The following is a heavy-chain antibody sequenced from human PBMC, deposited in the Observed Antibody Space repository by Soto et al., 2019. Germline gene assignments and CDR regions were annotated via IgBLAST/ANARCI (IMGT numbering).Heavy chain of an antibody. CDR3: ARDRMDIVVPCGMDV. CDR2: IWYDLSNK. V-gene: IGHV3-33*08. J-gene: IGHJ6*02. Sequence: PGESLILSCAASGFTFSSYGMRWVRQSPGKGREWVAVIWYDLSNKYYADSVNGLFTISIDNSKNTLYLQMNSLRAEDTAVYYYARDRMDIVVPCGMDVWGQGTTVTVSS. D-gene: IGHD2-2*03. CDR1: GFTFSSYG.